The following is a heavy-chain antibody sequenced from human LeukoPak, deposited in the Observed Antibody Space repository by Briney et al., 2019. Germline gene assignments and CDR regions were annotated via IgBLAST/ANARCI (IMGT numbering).Heavy chain of an antibody. CDR3: VRSRGYSYGYSYYFDY. J-gene: IGHJ4*02. D-gene: IGHD5-18*01. V-gene: IGHV5-51*01. CDR1: GYSFTTNW. Sequence: GESLKISCKGSGYSFTTNWIGWVRQLPGKGLEWMGIIYPGDSETRYSPSLQGQVTISADKSINTAYLQWSSLKASDTAMYYCVRSRGYSYGYSYYFDYWGQGTLVTVSS. CDR2: IYPGDSET.